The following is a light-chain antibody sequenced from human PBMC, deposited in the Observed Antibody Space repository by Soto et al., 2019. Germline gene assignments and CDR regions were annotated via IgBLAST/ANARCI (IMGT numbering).Light chain of an antibody. CDR3: QQYDRSWT. CDR2: GSS. CDR1: QSVSHNY. V-gene: IGKV3-20*01. Sequence: EIVLTQSPGTLSLSPGERATLSCRASQSVSHNYLAWYQQKPGQSPTLLVYGSSSRATGLPDRFSGSGSGTDFILTISRLEPEDFAVYYCQQYDRSWTFGQGTKVEIK. J-gene: IGKJ1*01.